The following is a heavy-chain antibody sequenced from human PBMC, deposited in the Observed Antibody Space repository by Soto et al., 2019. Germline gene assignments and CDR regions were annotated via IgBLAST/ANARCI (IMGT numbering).Heavy chain of an antibody. CDR2: MEPSSGRT. J-gene: IGHJ4*02. Sequence: ASVKVSCKASGYSFTGLDINWVRQTTGQGLEWMGWMEPSSGRTGYAQKFQGRVTMARDTSINTAYMELSSLTSDDTAFYYCARGVTAGVDYWGQGTLVTVSS. CDR3: ARGVTAGVDY. D-gene: IGHD1-26*01. V-gene: IGHV1-8*01. CDR1: GYSFTGLD.